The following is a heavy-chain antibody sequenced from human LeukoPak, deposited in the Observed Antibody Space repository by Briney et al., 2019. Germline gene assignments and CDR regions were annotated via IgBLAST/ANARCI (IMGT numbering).Heavy chain of an antibody. Sequence: GESLKISCRGPGYSFTTYWIGWVRQMPGKGLEWMGIIYPGDSDTRYSPSFQGQVTISADKSISTAYLQWSSLKASDTAIYYCARRGSGWTVDYWGQGTLVTVSS. CDR3: ARRGSGWTVDY. CDR1: GYSFTTYW. J-gene: IGHJ4*02. V-gene: IGHV5-51*01. CDR2: IYPGDSDT. D-gene: IGHD6-19*01.